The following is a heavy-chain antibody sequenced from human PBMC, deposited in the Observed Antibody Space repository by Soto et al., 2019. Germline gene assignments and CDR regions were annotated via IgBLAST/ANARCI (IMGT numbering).Heavy chain of an antibody. CDR1: GFTFSDAW. D-gene: IGHD1-7*01. J-gene: IGHJ4*02. CDR3: ATDLPWTYGALAY. V-gene: IGHV3-15*02. CDR2: IKSKINGETI. Sequence: EVQLVESGGALVTPGGSLRLSCAASGFTFSDAWMTWVRQAPGKGLEWVGRIKSKINGETIDYAAPVKDRFTISRDESKNTLFLQMNSLKTEDTAVYYCATDLPWTYGALAYWGQGTLVTVSS.